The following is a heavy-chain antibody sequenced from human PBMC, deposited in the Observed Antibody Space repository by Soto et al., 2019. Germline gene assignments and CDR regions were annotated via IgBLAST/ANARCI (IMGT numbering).Heavy chain of an antibody. CDR1: GYTFTSYA. CDR2: INAGNGNT. CDR3: ARVFYYDSSGYRDDAFDI. J-gene: IGHJ3*02. D-gene: IGHD3-22*01. V-gene: IGHV1-3*01. Sequence: ASVKVSCKASGYTFTSYAMHWVRQAPGQRLEWMGWINAGNGNTKYSQKFQGRVTITRDTSASTAYMELRSLRSDDTAVYYCARVFYYDSSGYRDDAFDIWGQGTMVTVSS.